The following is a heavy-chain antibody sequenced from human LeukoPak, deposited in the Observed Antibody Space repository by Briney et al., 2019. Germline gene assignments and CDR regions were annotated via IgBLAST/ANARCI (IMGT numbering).Heavy chain of an antibody. J-gene: IGHJ6*04. CDR2: INPHKGDT. Sequence: ASVKASCKASGYTFSAYGINWVRLAPGQGLEWMASINPHKGDTVYAQKFQGRVTMTTDTSTSTAYMHLRSLRSDDTAIYYCAKKKMGADYKGMDVGGKGTRVTVSS. CDR1: GYTFSAYG. CDR3: AKKKMGADYKGMDV. V-gene: IGHV1-18*01. D-gene: IGHD2-8*01.